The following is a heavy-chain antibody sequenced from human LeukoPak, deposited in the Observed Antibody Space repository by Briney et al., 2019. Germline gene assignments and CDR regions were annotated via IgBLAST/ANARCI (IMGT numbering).Heavy chain of an antibody. D-gene: IGHD6-19*01. CDR3: ARGKYGSGLEVDY. V-gene: IGHV4-34*01. Sequence: SETLSLTCAVYGGSFSGYYWSWIRQPPGKGLEWIGEINRSGSTNYNPSLKSRVTISVDTSKNQFSLKLRSVTAADTAVYYCARGKYGSGLEVDYWGQGTLVTVSS. CDR2: INRSGST. CDR1: GGSFSGYY. J-gene: IGHJ4*02.